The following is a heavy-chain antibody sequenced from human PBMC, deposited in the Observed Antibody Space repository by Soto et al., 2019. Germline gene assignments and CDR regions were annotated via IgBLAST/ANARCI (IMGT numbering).Heavy chain of an antibody. CDR2: NIPIFGTA. CDR3: ATYRFLEWPASMGYFDY. J-gene: IGHJ4*02. D-gene: IGHD3-3*01. V-gene: IGHV1-69*12. Sequence: QVQLVQSGAEVKKPGSSVKVSCKASGGTFSSYAISWVRQAPGQGLEWMGGNIPIFGTANYAQKFQGRVTITADDTTSTAYMELSSLRSEDTAVYYCATYRFLEWPASMGYFDYWGEGSLVTVSS. CDR1: GGTFSSYA.